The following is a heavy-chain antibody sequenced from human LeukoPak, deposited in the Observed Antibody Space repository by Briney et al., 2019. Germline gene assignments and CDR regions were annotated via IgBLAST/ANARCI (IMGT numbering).Heavy chain of an antibody. J-gene: IGHJ4*02. CDR3: ARVVYPHSSSSQTYYFDY. CDR1: GYTFTGYY. CDR2: INPNSGGT. Sequence: ASVKVSCKASGYTFTGYYMHWVRQAPGQGLEWMGWINPNSGGTNYAQKFQGRVTMTRDTSISTAYMELSRLRSDDTAVYYGARVVYPHSSSSQTYYFDYWGQGTLVTVSS. V-gene: IGHV1-2*02. D-gene: IGHD6-6*01.